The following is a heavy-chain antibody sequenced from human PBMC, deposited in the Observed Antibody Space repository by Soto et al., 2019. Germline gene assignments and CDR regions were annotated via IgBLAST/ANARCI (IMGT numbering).Heavy chain of an antibody. V-gene: IGHV5-51*01. CDR2: IYPSDSDT. D-gene: IGHD5-18*01. J-gene: IGHJ4*02. Sequence: GESLKISCKASGYSFTIYCIGWVLQMPGKDLEWMGFIYPSDSDTRYSPSFQGQVTISADKSTSTAYVQWSSLKASDTAMYYCASSRGHSYGPLDYWGQGTLVTVSS. CDR1: GYSFTIYC. CDR3: ASSRGHSYGPLDY.